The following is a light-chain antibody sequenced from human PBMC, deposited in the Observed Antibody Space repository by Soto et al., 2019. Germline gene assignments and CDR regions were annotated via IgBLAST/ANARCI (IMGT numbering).Light chain of an antibody. CDR1: QGITNY. CDR2: PAS. V-gene: IGKV1-27*01. Sequence: DIQVTQSPSSLSASVGGRFTITCLALQGITNYLAWYQQKAGKFPKLLIYPASTLQSGVPSRFSGSGSGTDFTLTISSLHPEDSETYYCQQAYGFPNTFGQGTKVDIK. CDR3: QQAYGFPNT. J-gene: IGKJ2*01.